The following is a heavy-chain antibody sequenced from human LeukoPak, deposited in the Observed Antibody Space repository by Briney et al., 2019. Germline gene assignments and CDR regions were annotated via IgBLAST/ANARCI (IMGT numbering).Heavy chain of an antibody. CDR1: GGTFSSYA. CDR2: IIPIFGTA. CDR3: ARRHYDSSGYYYFPNNWFDP. V-gene: IGHV1-69*05. D-gene: IGHD3-22*01. J-gene: IGHJ5*02. Sequence: GASVKVSCKASGGTFSSYAISWVRQAPGQGLEWMGGIIPIFGTANYAQKFQGRVTMTTDTSTSTAYMELRSLRSDDTAVYYCARRHYDSSGYYYFPNNWFDPWGQGTLVTVSS.